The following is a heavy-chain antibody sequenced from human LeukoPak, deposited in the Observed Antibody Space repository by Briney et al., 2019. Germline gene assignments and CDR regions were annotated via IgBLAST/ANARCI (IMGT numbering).Heavy chain of an antibody. V-gene: IGHV3-30-3*01. CDR2: ISYDGSNK. Sequence: GGSLRLSCAASGFTFSSYAMHWVRQAPGKGLEWVAVISYDGSNKYYADSVKGRFTISRDNSKNTLYLQMNSLRAEDTAVYYCARGGRYYDILTGYFDYWGQRTLVTVSS. D-gene: IGHD3-9*01. J-gene: IGHJ4*02. CDR1: GFTFSSYA. CDR3: ARGGRYYDILTGYFDY.